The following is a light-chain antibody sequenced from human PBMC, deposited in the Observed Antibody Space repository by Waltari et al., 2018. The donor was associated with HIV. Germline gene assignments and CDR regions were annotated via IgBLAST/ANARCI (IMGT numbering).Light chain of an antibody. Sequence: QSALTQPASVSGSPGQSITISCTGTSSDVGGYNYVSWYQQHPGKAPKVMIYEVSNRPSGVSSLFSGSKSGNTASLTISGLQAEDEADYYCSSYTTTSTWVFGGGTKLTVL. CDR3: SSYTTTSTWV. V-gene: IGLV2-14*01. CDR1: SSDVGGYNY. J-gene: IGLJ3*02. CDR2: EVS.